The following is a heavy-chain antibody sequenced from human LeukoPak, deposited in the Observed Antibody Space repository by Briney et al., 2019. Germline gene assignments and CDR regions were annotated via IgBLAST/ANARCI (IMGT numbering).Heavy chain of an antibody. CDR3: AREGYCTSSSCYGLPNFDY. CDR2: ISSSSSTI. CDR1: GFTFSSYS. V-gene: IGHV3-48*01. Sequence: GGSLRLSCAASGFTFSSYSMNWVRQAPGKGLEWVSYISSSSSTIYYADSVKGRFTISRDNAKNSLYLQMNSLRAEDTAVYYCAREGYCTSSSCYGLPNFDYWGQGTLVTASS. J-gene: IGHJ4*02. D-gene: IGHD2-2*01.